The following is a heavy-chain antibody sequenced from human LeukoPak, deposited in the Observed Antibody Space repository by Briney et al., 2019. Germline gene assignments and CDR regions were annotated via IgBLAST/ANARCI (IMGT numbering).Heavy chain of an antibody. CDR1: GGSFSGYY. Sequence: SETLSLTCAVYGGSFSGYYWSWIRQPPGKGLEWIGEINHSGSTNYNPSLKSRVTISVDTSTNQFSLKLSSVTAADSAVYYCARVSGPHIVVVTAKYYFDYWGQGTLVTVSS. J-gene: IGHJ4*02. V-gene: IGHV4-34*01. D-gene: IGHD2-21*02. CDR3: ARVSGPHIVVVTAKYYFDY. CDR2: INHSGST.